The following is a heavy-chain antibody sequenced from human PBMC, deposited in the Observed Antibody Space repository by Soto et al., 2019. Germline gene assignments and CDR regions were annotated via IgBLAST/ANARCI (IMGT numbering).Heavy chain of an antibody. CDR2: IYYNGST. Sequence: SETLSLTCTVSGGSISSSSYYWGWIRQPPGKGLEWIGSIYYNGSTYYNPSLKSRVTISVDTSKNQFSLKLGSVTAADTAVYYCARRYYYDSRRFDNWFDPWGQGTLVTVSS. CDR1: GGSISSSSYY. D-gene: IGHD3-22*01. V-gene: IGHV4-39*01. CDR3: ARRYYYDSRRFDNWFDP. J-gene: IGHJ5*02.